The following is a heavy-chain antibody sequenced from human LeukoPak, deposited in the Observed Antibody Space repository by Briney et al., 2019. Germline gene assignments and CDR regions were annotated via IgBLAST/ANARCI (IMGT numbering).Heavy chain of an antibody. CDR2: IIPIFGTA. Sequence: GASVKVSCKASGYTFTGYYMHWVRQAPGQGLEWMGGIIPIFGTANYAQKFQGRVTITTDESTSTAYMELSSLRSEDTAVYYCARCPTDYDFWSGYSNWFDPWGQGTLVTVSS. CDR3: ARCPTDYDFWSGYSNWFDP. D-gene: IGHD3-3*01. CDR1: GYTFTGYY. V-gene: IGHV1-69*05. J-gene: IGHJ5*02.